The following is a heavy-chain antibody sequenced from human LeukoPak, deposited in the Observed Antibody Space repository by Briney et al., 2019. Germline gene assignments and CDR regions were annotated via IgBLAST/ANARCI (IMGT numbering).Heavy chain of an antibody. J-gene: IGHJ4*02. Sequence: EGSLRLSCAASGFTFSSYGMHWVRQAPGKGLEWVAFIRYDGSNKYYADSVKGRFTISRDNSKNTLYLQMNSLRAEDTAVYYCAKVRGVVITFFDYWGQGTLVTVSS. V-gene: IGHV3-30*02. CDR1: GFTFSSYG. CDR2: IRYDGSNK. D-gene: IGHD3-22*01. CDR3: AKVRGVVITFFDY.